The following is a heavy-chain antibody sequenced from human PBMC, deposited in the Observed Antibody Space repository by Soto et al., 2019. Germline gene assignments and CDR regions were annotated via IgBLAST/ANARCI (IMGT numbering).Heavy chain of an antibody. J-gene: IGHJ4*02. D-gene: IGHD3-16*01. CDR2: ISAYNGNT. V-gene: IGHV1-18*01. CDR1: GYTFTNFG. CDR3: ARGGTPIDY. Sequence: QVQLVQSGAEVKKPGASVKVSCKASGYTFTNFGISWVRQAPGQGLEWMGWISAYNGNTNYAQKFQGRVTMTTDTSTSTAYMEVRTLRFDTAVYYCARGGTPIDYWGQGTLVTVSS.